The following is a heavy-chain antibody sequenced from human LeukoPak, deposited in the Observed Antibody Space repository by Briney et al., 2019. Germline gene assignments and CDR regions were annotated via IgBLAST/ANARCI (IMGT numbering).Heavy chain of an antibody. CDR3: ARALYYDFWSGYYPNPYYFDY. CDR2: INPNSGGT. J-gene: IGHJ4*02. D-gene: IGHD3-3*01. Sequence: ASVKVSCKASGYTFTGYYMHWVRQAPGQGLEWMGWINPNSGGTDYAQKFQGRVTMTRDTSISTAYMELSRLRSDDTAVYYCARALYYDFWSGYYPNPYYFDYWGQGTLVTVSS. V-gene: IGHV1-2*02. CDR1: GYTFTGYY.